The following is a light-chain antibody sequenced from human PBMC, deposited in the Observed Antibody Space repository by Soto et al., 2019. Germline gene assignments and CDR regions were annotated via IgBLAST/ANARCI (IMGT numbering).Light chain of an antibody. CDR3: SSYTGNGISTVV. Sequence: QSVLTQPPSASGSPGQSVTISCTGTSSDVGAYDYVSWFQQHPGRAPKLMIYEVSKRPSGVPDRFSGSKSGNTASLTVSGLQTEDEADYYCSSYTGNGISTVVVGGGTNLTVL. V-gene: IGLV2-8*01. J-gene: IGLJ2*01. CDR2: EVS. CDR1: SSDVGAYDY.